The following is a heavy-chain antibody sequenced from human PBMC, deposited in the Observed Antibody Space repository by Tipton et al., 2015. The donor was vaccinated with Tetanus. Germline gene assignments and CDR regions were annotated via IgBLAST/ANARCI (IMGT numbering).Heavy chain of an antibody. CDR2: IYTNGST. CDR3: ARSSGSRSSSGFRSYNGMDV. J-gene: IGHJ6*02. CDR1: GASISTYY. D-gene: IGHD3-10*01. Sequence: TLSLTCTVSGASISTYYWNWIRQPAGKGLEYIGRIYTNGSTNYSPSLKSRLTMSVDTPTNQLSLKLSSVTAADPAGDYCARSSGSRSSSGFRSYNGMDVWGRGTPVTVSS. V-gene: IGHV4-4*07.